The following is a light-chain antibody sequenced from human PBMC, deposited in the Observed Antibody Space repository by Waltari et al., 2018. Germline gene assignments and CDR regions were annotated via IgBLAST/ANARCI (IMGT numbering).Light chain of an antibody. J-gene: IGLJ2*01. Sequence: QLVVTQSPSASASLGASVKLTCTLSSGHGSYAIAWPQQRPQKGPRLLLRVNSDGSHNKGDAGPYRFSGSSSGAERYLIISSLQSEDEADYYCQTWDTDIVVFGGGTKLTV. V-gene: IGLV4-69*01. CDR3: QTWDTDIVV. CDR2: VNSDGSH. CDR1: SGHGSYA.